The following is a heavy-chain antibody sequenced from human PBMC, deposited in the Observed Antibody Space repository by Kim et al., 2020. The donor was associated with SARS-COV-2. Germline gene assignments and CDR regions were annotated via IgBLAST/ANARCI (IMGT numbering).Heavy chain of an antibody. D-gene: IGHD3-10*01. J-gene: IGHJ4*02. CDR2: IWSDASTK. CDR3: ARDQSGSLDF. CDR1: GFTFSSFG. V-gene: IGHV3-33*01. Sequence: GGSLRLSCAASGFTFSSFGMHWVRQAPGKGLEWVAIIWSDASTKYYADSVKGRFTISRDNSRNTLYLQMNSLRAEETAVYYCARDQSGSLDFWGQGTLVTVSS.